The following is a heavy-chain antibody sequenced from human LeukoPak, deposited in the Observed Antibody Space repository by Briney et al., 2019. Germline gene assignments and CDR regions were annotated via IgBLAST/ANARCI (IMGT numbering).Heavy chain of an antibody. CDR2: IKDDGSEK. Sequence: GGSLRLSCAASESTFSTYWMTWVRQAPGKGLEWVANIKDDGSEKHYVDSVKGRFAISRDNARNSLFLQMNSLRAEDTAVYYCVRDVSDENDSASRMHLDSWGQGTLVSVSS. CDR1: ESTFSTYW. J-gene: IGHJ4*02. V-gene: IGHV3-7*01. D-gene: IGHD2-15*01. CDR3: VRDVSDENDSASRMHLDS.